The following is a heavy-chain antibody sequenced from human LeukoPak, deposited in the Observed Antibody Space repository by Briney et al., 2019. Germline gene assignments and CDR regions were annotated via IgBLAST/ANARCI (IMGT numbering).Heavy chain of an antibody. Sequence: ASVKVSCKASGYTFTGYYMHWVRQAPGQGLEWMGWINPNSGGTNYAQKFQGRVTMTRDTSISTAYMELSRLRSDDTAVYYCARDLAIFGVTEEGWFDPWGQGTQVTVSS. J-gene: IGHJ5*02. D-gene: IGHD3-3*01. CDR3: ARDLAIFGVTEEGWFDP. V-gene: IGHV1-2*02. CDR2: INPNSGGT. CDR1: GYTFTGYY.